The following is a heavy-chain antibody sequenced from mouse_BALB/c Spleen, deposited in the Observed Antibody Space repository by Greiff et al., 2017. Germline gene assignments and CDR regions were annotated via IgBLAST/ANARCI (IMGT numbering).Heavy chain of an antibody. CDR3: ARHPITTVRSMDY. Sequence: EVKLVESGGGLVQPGGSLKLSCAASGFTFSSYTMSWVRQTPEKRLEWVAYISNGGGSTYYPDTVKGRFTISRDNAKNTLYLQMSSLKSEDTAMYYCARHPITTVRSMDYWGQGTSVTVSS. V-gene: IGHV5-12-2*01. D-gene: IGHD1-1*01. J-gene: IGHJ4*01. CDR1: GFTFSSYT. CDR2: ISNGGGST.